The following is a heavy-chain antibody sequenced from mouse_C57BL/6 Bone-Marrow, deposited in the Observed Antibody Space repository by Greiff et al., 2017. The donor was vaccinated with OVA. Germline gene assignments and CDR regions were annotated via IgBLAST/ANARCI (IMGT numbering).Heavy chain of an antibody. CDR2: IRSKSSNYAT. V-gene: IGHV10-3*01. CDR1: GFTFNTYA. D-gene: IGHD4-1*02. CDR3: VRGEGATGTFAWFAY. J-gene: IGHJ3*01. Sequence: EVQRVESGGGLVQPKGSLKLSCAASGFTFNTYAMHWVRQAPGKGLEWVARIRSKSSNYATYYADSVKDRFTISRDDSQSMLYLQMNNLKTEDTARYYCVRGEGATGTFAWFAYWGQGTLVTVSA.